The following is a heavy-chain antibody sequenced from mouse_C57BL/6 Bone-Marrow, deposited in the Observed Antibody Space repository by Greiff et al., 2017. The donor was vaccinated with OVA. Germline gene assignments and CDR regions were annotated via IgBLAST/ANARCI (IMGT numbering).Heavy chain of an antibody. CDR2: INPGSGGT. Sequence: QVQLKESGAELVRPGTSVKVSCKASGYAFTNYLIEWVKQRPGQGLEWIGVINPGSGGTNYNEKFKGKATLTADKSSSTAYMQLISLTSEDSAVYICARDYGSAMDYWGQGTSVTVSS. D-gene: IGHD1-1*01. CDR1: GYAFTNYL. J-gene: IGHJ4*01. CDR3: ARDYGSAMDY. V-gene: IGHV1-54*01.